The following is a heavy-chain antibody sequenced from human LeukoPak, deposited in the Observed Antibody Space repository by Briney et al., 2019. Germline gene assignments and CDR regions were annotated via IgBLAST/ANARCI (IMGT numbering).Heavy chain of an antibody. CDR3: ARGPHRVFDY. CDR2: INHSGST. D-gene: IGHD6-13*01. V-gene: IGHV4-34*01. J-gene: IGHJ4*02. CDR1: GGSFSGYY. Sequence: PSETLSLTCAAYGGSFSGYYWSWIRQPPGKGLEWIGEINHSGSTNYSPSLKSRVTISVDTSKNQFSLKLSSVTAADTAVYYCARGPHRVFDYWGQGTLVTVSS.